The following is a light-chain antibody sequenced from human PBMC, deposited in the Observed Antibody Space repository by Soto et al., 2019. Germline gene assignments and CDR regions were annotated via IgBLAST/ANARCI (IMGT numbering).Light chain of an antibody. Sequence: QSVLTQPASVSGSPGQSIAISCTGTSSNVGGYNFVSWYQQHPGKAPKLLIYEVNKRPSGVSNRFSGSKSDNTASLTISGLQAEEEADYYCCSYGGDRIFGGGTKLTVL. CDR2: EVN. CDR1: SSNVGGYNF. CDR3: CSYGGDRI. V-gene: IGLV2-23*02. J-gene: IGLJ2*01.